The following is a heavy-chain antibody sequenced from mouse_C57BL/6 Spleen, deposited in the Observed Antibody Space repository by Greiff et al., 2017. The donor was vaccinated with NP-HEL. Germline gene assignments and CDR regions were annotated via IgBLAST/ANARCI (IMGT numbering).Heavy chain of an antibody. CDR1: GYTFTGYW. V-gene: IGHV1-9*01. CDR2: ILPGSGST. Sequence: VQLQQSGAELMKPGASVKLSCKATGYTFTGYWIEWVKQRPGHGLEWIGEILPGSGSTNYNEKFKGKATFTADTSSNTAYIQLRSLTTEYSAIYYCASPSQLGYYSAMDYWGQGTSVTVSS. CDR3: ASPSQLGYYSAMDY. J-gene: IGHJ4*01. D-gene: IGHD4-1*02.